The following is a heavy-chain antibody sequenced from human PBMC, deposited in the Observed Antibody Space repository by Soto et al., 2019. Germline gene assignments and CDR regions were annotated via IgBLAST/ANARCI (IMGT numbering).Heavy chain of an antibody. Sequence: GGSLRLSCAASGFIFSNAWMSWVRQAPGKGLEWVGRIKSKADGGTTNYAAPVKGRFNISRDGSKNTLYLQMNGLKTEDTAVYYCTTGWSSKDYWGQGTLVTVSS. V-gene: IGHV3-15*01. CDR2: IKSKADGGTT. J-gene: IGHJ4*02. D-gene: IGHD3-3*01. CDR1: GFIFSNAW. CDR3: TTGWSSKDY.